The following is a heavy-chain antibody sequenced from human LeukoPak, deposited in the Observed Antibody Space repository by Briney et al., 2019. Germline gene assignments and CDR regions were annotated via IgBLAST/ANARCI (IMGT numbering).Heavy chain of an antibody. CDR2: IYYSGST. Sequence: SETLSLTCTVSGGSISSSSYYWGWIRQPPGKGLEWIGSIYYSGSTYYNPSLESRVTISVDTSKNQFSLKLSSVTAADTAVYYCAREVRYSYGYAHAFDIWGQGTMVTVSS. V-gene: IGHV4-39*07. CDR1: GGSISSSSYY. J-gene: IGHJ3*02. CDR3: AREVRYSYGYAHAFDI. D-gene: IGHD5-18*01.